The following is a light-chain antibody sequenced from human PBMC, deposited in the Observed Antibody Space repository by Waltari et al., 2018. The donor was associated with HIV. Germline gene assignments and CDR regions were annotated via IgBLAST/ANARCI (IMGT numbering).Light chain of an antibody. Sequence: QSALTQPPSASGSPGQSVTISCTGTSSDVGRYDYVSWYQQHPGKAPNLLIYEVNKRPSGVPDRFSGSKSGNTASLTVSVLQAEDEAEYSCTSYAGINPVAFGGGTKLTVL. V-gene: IGLV2-8*01. CDR3: TSYAGINPVA. CDR2: EVN. CDR1: SSDVGRYDY. J-gene: IGLJ2*01.